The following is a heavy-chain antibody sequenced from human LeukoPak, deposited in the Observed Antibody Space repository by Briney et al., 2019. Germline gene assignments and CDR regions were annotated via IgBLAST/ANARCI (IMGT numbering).Heavy chain of an antibody. J-gene: IGHJ5*02. V-gene: IGHV1-46*01. Sequence: VASVKVSCKASGYTFTSYYMHWVRQAPGQGLEWMGIINPSGGSTSYAQKFQGRVTMTRDTSTSIVYMELSSLRSEDTAVYYCARGGLRFLEWLLPAGPWGQGTLVTVSS. CDR3: ARGGLRFLEWLLPAGP. CDR1: GYTFTSYY. D-gene: IGHD3-3*01. CDR2: INPSGGST.